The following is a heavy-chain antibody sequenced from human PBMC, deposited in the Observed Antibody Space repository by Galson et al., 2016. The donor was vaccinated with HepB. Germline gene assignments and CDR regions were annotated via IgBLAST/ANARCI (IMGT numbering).Heavy chain of an antibody. Sequence: SLRLSCAASGFTFSGYWMTWVRQAPGKGLEWVAVISYDGSNRYYADSVKGRFTISRDNSKTTLYLQMNSLRVEDTAVYYCARGRAALVDYFYYGMDVWGQGTTVTVSS. J-gene: IGHJ6*02. CDR3: ARGRAALVDYFYYGMDV. D-gene: IGHD6-6*01. CDR1: GFTFSGYW. V-gene: IGHV3-30-3*01. CDR2: ISYDGSNR.